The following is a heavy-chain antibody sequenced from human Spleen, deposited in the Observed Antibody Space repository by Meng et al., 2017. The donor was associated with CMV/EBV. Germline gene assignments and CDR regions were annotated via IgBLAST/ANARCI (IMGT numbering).Heavy chain of an antibody. Sequence: ASVKVSCKAYGYTFTSYGIRWVRQAPGQELEWMGWISAYNGNTNYAQKLQGRVTMTTDTSTSKAYMELRSLRSDDTAVYYWARDLEGYSSSPDAFDIWSQGTMVTVSS. CDR3: ARDLEGYSSSPDAFDI. V-gene: IGHV1-18*01. CDR2: ISAYNGNT. CDR1: GYTFTSYG. J-gene: IGHJ3*02. D-gene: IGHD6-6*01.